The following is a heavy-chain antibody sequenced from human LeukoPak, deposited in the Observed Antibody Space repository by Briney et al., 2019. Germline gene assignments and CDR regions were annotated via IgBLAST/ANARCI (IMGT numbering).Heavy chain of an antibody. J-gene: IGHJ3*02. Sequence: GGSLRLSCAPSEFTFSSYNMNWVRQAPGKGLEWVSSISSSSAYIYYADSVKGRFTISRDNSKNTLYLQMNSLRAEDTAVYYCAKGYPKWELSAFDIWGQGTMVTVSS. V-gene: IGHV3-21*01. D-gene: IGHD1-26*01. CDR2: ISSSSAYI. CDR3: AKGYPKWELSAFDI. CDR1: EFTFSSYN.